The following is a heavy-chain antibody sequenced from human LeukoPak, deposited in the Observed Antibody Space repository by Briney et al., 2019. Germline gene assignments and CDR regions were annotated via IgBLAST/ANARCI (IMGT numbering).Heavy chain of an antibody. J-gene: IGHJ4*02. CDR2: VYYSGST. V-gene: IGHV4-39*01. Sequence: SETLSLTCTVSGGSISSRSYYWSWIRQPPGKGLEWIGSVYYSGSTYYSPSLKSRITISVDTSKNQFSLNLSSVTAADTAVYYCARRSVYSYFDYWGQGTLVTVSS. CDR3: ARRSVYSYFDY. CDR1: GGSISSRSYY. D-gene: IGHD4-11*01.